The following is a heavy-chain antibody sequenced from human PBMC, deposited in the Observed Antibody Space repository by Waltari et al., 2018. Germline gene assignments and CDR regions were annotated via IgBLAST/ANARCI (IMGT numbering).Heavy chain of an antibody. CDR1: GGSISSGSYY. CDR3: ARKLYSSSWRYFDL. D-gene: IGHD6-13*01. V-gene: IGHV4-61*09. CDR2: IYTSGST. Sequence: TCTVSGGSISSGSYYWSWIRQPAGKGLEWIGYIYTSGSTNYNPSLKSRVTISVDTSKNQFSLKLSSVTAADTAVYYCARKLYSSSWRYFDLWGRGTLVTVSS. J-gene: IGHJ2*01.